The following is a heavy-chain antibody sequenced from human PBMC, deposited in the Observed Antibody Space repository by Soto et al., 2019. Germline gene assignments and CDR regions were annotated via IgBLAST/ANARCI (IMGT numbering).Heavy chain of an antibody. CDR3: ASSYGSGYRAFDY. D-gene: IGHD3-10*01. Sequence: QVQLVQSGAEVKKPGSSVRVSCKASGDTFSFYSINWVRQAPGLGLEWMGRIKPILSMSNYAQRFQGRVTVTEDKSTSTAYMELSSLRSEDTAMYYCASSYGSGYRAFDYWGQGALVTVSS. V-gene: IGHV1-69*02. J-gene: IGHJ4*02. CDR1: GDTFSFYS. CDR2: IKPILSMS.